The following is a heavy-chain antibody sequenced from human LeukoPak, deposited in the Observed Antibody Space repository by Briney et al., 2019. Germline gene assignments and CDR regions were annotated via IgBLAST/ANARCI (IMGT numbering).Heavy chain of an antibody. CDR3: ARQRVVRGVTDYMDV. CDR1: GYTFTDYW. J-gene: IGHJ6*03. Sequence: GESLKISCKGSGYTFTDYWIGWVRQMPGKGLEWMGIIFPGDSDTRYSPSFQGQVTISADKSISTAYLQWSSLKASDTAMYYCARQRVVRGVTDYMDVWGKGTTVTISS. V-gene: IGHV5-51*01. CDR2: IFPGDSDT. D-gene: IGHD3-10*01.